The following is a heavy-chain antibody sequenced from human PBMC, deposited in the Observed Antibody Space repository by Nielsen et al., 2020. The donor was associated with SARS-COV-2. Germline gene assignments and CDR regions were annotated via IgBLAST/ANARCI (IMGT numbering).Heavy chain of an antibody. J-gene: IGHJ3*02. CDR1: GYIFTTYG. V-gene: IGHV1-18*01. CDR2: ISSYNGNT. D-gene: IGHD3-9*01. CDR3: ARAPDYDILTGDYPDAFDI. Sequence: ASVKVSCKASGYIFTTYGITWVRQAPGQGLEWMGRISSYNGNTNYAQNLQGRVTMTTDTSTTTAYMELRSLTSDDTAVYYCARAPDYDILTGDYPDAFDIWGQGTKVTVSS.